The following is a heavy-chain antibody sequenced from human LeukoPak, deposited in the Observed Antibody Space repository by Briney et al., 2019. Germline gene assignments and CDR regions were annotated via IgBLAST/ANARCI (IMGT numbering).Heavy chain of an antibody. Sequence: PGGSLRLSCAASGFTFSSYSMNWVRQAPGKGLEWVSAISSSSSYIYYADSVKGRFTISRDNAKNSLYLQMNSQRAEDTAVYYCARDRGAYGDYFDYWGQGTLVTVSS. CDR1: GFTFSSYS. V-gene: IGHV3-21*01. D-gene: IGHD4-17*01. CDR3: ARDRGAYGDYFDY. CDR2: ISSSSSYI. J-gene: IGHJ4*02.